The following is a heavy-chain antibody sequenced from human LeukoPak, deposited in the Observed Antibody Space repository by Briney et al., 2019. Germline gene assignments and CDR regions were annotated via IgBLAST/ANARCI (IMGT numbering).Heavy chain of an antibody. Sequence: GGSLRLSCAASRFTFSSYWMHWVRQAPGKGLVWVSRINSDGSSIAYADSVKGRFIISRDNAKNTLYLQMDSLRAEDTAVYYCVRALMGDQDYWGQGTLVTVSS. CDR3: VRALMGDQDY. V-gene: IGHV3-74*01. J-gene: IGHJ4*02. D-gene: IGHD5-24*01. CDR1: RFTFSSYW. CDR2: INSDGSSI.